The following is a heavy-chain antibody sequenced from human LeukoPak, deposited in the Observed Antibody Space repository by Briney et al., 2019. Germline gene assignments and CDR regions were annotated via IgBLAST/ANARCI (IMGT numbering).Heavy chain of an antibody. J-gene: IGHJ4*02. V-gene: IGHV3-30*01. CDR3: ARDFSGYCTNGVCYYFDY. Sequence: QPGGSLRLSCAASGFTFSSYAMHWVRQAPGKGLEWVAVISYDGSNKYYADSVKGRFTISRDNSKNTLYLQMNSLRAEDTAVYYCARDFSGYCTNGVCYYFDYWGQGTLVTVSS. CDR1: GFTFSSYA. CDR2: ISYDGSNK. D-gene: IGHD2-8*01.